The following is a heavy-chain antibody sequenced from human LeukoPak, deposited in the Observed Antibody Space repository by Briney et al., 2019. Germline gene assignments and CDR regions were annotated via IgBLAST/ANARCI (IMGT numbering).Heavy chain of an antibody. CDR1: GGSFSGYY. D-gene: IGHD6-19*01. Sequence: ASETLSLTCAVYGGSFSGYYWSWIRQPPGKGLEWIGEINHSGSTNYNPSLKSRVTISVDTSKNQFSLKLSSVTAADTAVYYCARESVAVAGTFDPWGQGTLVTVSS. CDR3: ARESVAVAGTFDP. V-gene: IGHV4-34*01. J-gene: IGHJ5*02. CDR2: INHSGST.